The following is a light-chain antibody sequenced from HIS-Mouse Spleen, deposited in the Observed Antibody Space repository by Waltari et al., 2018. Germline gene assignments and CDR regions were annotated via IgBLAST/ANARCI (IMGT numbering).Light chain of an antibody. CDR1: QSISSY. CDR2: AAS. V-gene: IGKV1-39*01. CDR3: QQSYSTPRT. Sequence: DTQMTQSPSSLSASVGDRVTITCRASQSISSYLNWYQQKPGKAPKLLIYAASSLQSGVPSRFSGSGSGTDFTLTISSLQPEDFATYYCQQSYSTPRTFGQGNKVGIK. J-gene: IGKJ1*01.